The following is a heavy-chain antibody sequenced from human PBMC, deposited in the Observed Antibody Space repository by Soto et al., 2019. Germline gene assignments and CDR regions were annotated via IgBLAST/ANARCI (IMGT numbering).Heavy chain of an antibody. V-gene: IGHV3-33*01. J-gene: IGHJ5*02. D-gene: IGHD5-18*01. CDR2: IWYHGAYE. CDR1: GFSFNTYG. CDR3: ARTRRGETAIITDGLDL. Sequence: GGSLRLSCAASGFSFNTYGMNWFRQAPGRGLEWVALIWYHGAYEYYADSVKGRFTISRDNSRNTLYLQMNSLKAEDTAVYYCARTRRGETAIITDGLDLWGQGTQVTVSS.